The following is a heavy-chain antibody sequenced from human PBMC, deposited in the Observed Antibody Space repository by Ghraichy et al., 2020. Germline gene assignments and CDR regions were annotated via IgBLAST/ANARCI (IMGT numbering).Heavy chain of an antibody. D-gene: IGHD4-17*01. CDR3: ARLHIGDYVPSAAFDI. Sequence: GGSLRLYCAASGFTVSSNYMSWVRQAPGKGLEWVSVIYSGGSTYYADSVKGRFTISRDNSKNTLYLQMNSLRAEDTAVYYCARLHIGDYVPSAAFDIWGQGTMVTVSS. V-gene: IGHV3-53*01. CDR1: GFTVSSNY. CDR2: IYSGGST. J-gene: IGHJ3*02.